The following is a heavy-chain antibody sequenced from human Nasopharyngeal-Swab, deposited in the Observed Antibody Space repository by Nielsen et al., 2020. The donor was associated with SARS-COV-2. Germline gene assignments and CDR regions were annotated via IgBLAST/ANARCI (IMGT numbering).Heavy chain of an antibody. CDR1: GFTFSSYA. CDR2: ISGSGGST. V-gene: IGHV3-23*01. D-gene: IGHD3-22*01. J-gene: IGHJ4*02. CDR3: ANYDSSGYLIDY. Sequence: LSCAASGFTFSSYAMSWVRQAPGKGLEWVSAISGSGGSTYYADSVKGRFTISRDNSKNTLYLQMNSLRAEDTAVYYCANYDSSGYLIDYWGQGTLVTVSS.